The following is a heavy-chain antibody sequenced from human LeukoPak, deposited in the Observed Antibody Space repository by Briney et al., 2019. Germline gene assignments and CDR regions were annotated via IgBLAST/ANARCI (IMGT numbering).Heavy chain of an antibody. CDR1: GYSISTGYF. D-gene: IGHD1-26*01. J-gene: IGHJ4*02. CDR3: ARDFGSGGYSFDF. Sequence: SETLSLTCTVSGYSISTGYFWGWIRQPPGKGLEWIGSMYHSGSTYYNPSLKSRVTLSVDTSKNQFSLKLSSVTAADTAVYYCARDFGSGGYSFDFWGQGTLVSVSS. CDR2: MYHSGST. V-gene: IGHV4-38-2*02.